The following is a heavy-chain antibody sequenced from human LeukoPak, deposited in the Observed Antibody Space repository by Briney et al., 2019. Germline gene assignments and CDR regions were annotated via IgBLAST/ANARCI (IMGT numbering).Heavy chain of an antibody. CDR1: GNTFSSYG. Sequence: ASVKVSCKASGNTFSSYGISWVRRAPGLGLEWMGWLSVYNGNTKCVQKLQGRVTMTADTSTSTDYMEMRSLRSDDTAVYYCAGESGSYAYWGQGTLVTVSS. J-gene: IGHJ4*02. D-gene: IGHD1-26*01. CDR2: LSVYNGNT. V-gene: IGHV1-18*01. CDR3: AGESGSYAY.